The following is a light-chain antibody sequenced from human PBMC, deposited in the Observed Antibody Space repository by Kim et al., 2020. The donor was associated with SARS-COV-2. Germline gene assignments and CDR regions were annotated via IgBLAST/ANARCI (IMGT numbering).Light chain of an antibody. J-gene: IGLJ1*01. CDR3: AAWDDSLNGRV. V-gene: IGLV1-44*01. CDR1: SSNIGSNT. Sequence: ELTQPPSASGTPGQRVTISCSGSSSNIGSNTVNWYQQLPGTAPKLLIYSNNQRPSGVPDRFSGSKSGTSASLAISGLQSEDEADYYCAAWDDSLNGRVFGTGTKVTIL. CDR2: SNN.